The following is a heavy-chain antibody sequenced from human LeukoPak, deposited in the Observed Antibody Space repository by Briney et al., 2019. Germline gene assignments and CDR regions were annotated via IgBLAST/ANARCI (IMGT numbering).Heavy chain of an antibody. V-gene: IGHV1-24*01. Sequence: ASVKVSCRVSGYSLTELSIHWVGQRPGEGLEWMGGFDRENGKTLYSRDFEGRVTMTEDASLATAYLHLSSLRSDDTAVYYCATGDYGGIYFDSWGQGTLLIVSS. D-gene: IGHD4-23*01. CDR2: FDRENGKT. CDR1: GYSLTELS. CDR3: ATGDYGGIYFDS. J-gene: IGHJ4*02.